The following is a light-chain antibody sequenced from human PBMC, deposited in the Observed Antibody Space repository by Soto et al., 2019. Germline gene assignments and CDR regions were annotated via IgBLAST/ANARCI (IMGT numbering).Light chain of an antibody. J-gene: IGKJ5*01. CDR2: WAS. CDR3: QQYYASPH. Sequence: DIVMTQAPDSLAVSLGESATINCKSSQNVLFSSNNKNYVDWYQHKSGQPPKLRIYWASTRESGVPDRLSGSGSGTEFTLTISNLQAEDVAVYYCQQYYASPHFGQGTRLEIK. V-gene: IGKV4-1*01. CDR1: QNVLFSSNNKNY.